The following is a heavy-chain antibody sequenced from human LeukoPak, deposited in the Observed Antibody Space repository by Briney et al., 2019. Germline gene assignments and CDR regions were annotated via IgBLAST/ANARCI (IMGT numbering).Heavy chain of an antibody. J-gene: IGHJ4*02. CDR2: ISSSSSYI. Sequence: KPGGSLRLSCAASGFTFSNYNMNWVRQAPGKGLEWVSFISSSSSYIYYADSVKGRFTISRDNAKNSQYLQMNSLRAEDTALYYCASRFKDCSGGSCCLYYFDYWGQGTLVTVSS. CDR1: GFTFSNYN. D-gene: IGHD2-15*01. V-gene: IGHV3-21*01. CDR3: ASRFKDCSGGSCCLYYFDY.